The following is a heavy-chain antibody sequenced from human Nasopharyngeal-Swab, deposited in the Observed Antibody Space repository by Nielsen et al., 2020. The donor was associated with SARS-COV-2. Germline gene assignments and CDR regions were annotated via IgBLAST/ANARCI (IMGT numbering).Heavy chain of an antibody. D-gene: IGHD3-3*01. CDR3: ARDPGKGTIFGVVNLYFDY. J-gene: IGHJ4*02. CDR2: IYHSGST. Sequence: SETLSLTCAVSGGSISSSNWWSWVRQPPGKRLEWIGEIYHSGSTNYNPSLKSRVTISVDKSKNQFSLKLSSVTAADTAVYYCARDPGKGTIFGVVNLYFDYWGQGTLVTVSS. V-gene: IGHV4-4*02. CDR1: GGSISSSNW.